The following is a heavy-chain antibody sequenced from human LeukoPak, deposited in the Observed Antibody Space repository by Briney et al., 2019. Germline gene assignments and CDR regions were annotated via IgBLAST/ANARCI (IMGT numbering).Heavy chain of an antibody. J-gene: IGHJ4*02. Sequence: SETLSLTCAVYGGSFSGYYWSWIRQPPGKGLEWIGEINHSGSTNYNPSLKSRVTISVDTSKNQFSLKLSSVTAADTAVYYCARGMQQLYHFDSWGRGTLVTVSS. CDR1: GGSFSGYY. CDR3: ARGMQQLYHFDS. D-gene: IGHD6-13*01. CDR2: INHSGST. V-gene: IGHV4-34*01.